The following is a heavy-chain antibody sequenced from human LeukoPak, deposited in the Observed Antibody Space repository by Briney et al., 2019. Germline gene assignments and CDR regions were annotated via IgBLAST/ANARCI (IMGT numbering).Heavy chain of an antibody. CDR2: ISWDGSST. CDR3: VKDRGTSGVSEFDC. Sequence: PGGSLRLSCAASGFTFDDYTMHWVRQVPGKGLEWVSFISWDGSSTYYVDSVKGRFIISRDNRKNSLYLQMNSLRTEDTALYYCVKDRGTSGVSEFDCWGQGTLVTVSS. CDR1: GFTFDDYT. J-gene: IGHJ4*02. V-gene: IGHV3-43*01. D-gene: IGHD1-1*01.